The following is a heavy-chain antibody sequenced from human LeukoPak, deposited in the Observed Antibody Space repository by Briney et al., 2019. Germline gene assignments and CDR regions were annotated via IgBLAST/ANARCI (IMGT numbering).Heavy chain of an antibody. Sequence: PGGSLRLSCAASGFTFSSYAMSWVRQAPGKGLEWVSGISGSGGSTYYAESVKGRFTISRDNSKNTLFLQMNSLRAEDTAVYYCAKDERRGGPDDYWGQGTLVTVSS. CDR2: ISGSGGST. D-gene: IGHD1-1*01. CDR1: GFTFSSYA. CDR3: AKDERRGGPDDY. J-gene: IGHJ4*02. V-gene: IGHV3-23*01.